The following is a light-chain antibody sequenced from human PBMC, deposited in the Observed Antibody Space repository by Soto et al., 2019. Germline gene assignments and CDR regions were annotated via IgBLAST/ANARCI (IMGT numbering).Light chain of an antibody. CDR2: KNN. CDR3: AAWDGSLSSWV. V-gene: IGLV1-47*01. Sequence: QSVLTQPTSAAGTPGQRVTISCSGSSSNIGSNSVYWYQQLPGTAPKLLIYKNNQRPSGVPDRFSGSKSGTSASLAISGLRSEDEADYYCAAWDGSLSSWVFGGGTKLTVL. CDR1: SSNIGSNS. J-gene: IGLJ3*02.